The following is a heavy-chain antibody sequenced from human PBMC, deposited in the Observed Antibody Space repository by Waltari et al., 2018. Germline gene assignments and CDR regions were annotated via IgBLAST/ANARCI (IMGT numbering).Heavy chain of an antibody. CDR1: GFTFSSYA. J-gene: IGHJ6*03. CDR3: AKVSTVTTFNYYYMDV. D-gene: IGHD4-17*01. Sequence: EVQLLESGGGLVQPGGSLRLSCAASGFTFSSYAMSWVRQAPGKGLEWVSVIYSGGSSTYYADSVKGRFTISRDNSKNTLYLQMNSLRAEDTAVYYCAKVSTVTTFNYYYMDVWGKGTTVTVSS. CDR2: IYSGGSST. V-gene: IGHV3-23*03.